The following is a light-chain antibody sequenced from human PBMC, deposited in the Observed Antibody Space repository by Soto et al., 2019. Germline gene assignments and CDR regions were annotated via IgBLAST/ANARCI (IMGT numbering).Light chain of an antibody. V-gene: IGKV3-15*01. CDR3: QRYNNWPLT. CDR1: QSVSSN. CDR2: DAS. Sequence: EIVMTQSPATLSVSPGERATLSCRASQSVSSNLAWYQQKPGQAPRLLIYDASNRATGVPARFSGSRSGPEFTLTINSLQSEDFAIYYCQRYNNWPLTFGGGTKVDIK. J-gene: IGKJ4*01.